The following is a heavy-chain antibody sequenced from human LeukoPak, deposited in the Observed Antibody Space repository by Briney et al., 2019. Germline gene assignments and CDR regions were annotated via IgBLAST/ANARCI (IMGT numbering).Heavy chain of an antibody. J-gene: IGHJ3*02. CDR1: GFTFSSYE. CDR2: ISSSGGTI. CDR3: ARSPIFGVVI. D-gene: IGHD3-3*01. Sequence: GGSLRLSCAASGFTFSSYEMNWVRQAPGKGLEWVSYISSSGGTIYYADSVKGRFTISRDNAKNSLYLQMNSLRAEDTAVHYCARSPIFGVVIWGQGTMVTVSS. V-gene: IGHV3-48*03.